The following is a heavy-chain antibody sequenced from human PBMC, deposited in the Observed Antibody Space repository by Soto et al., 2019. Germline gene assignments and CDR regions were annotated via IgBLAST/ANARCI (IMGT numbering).Heavy chain of an antibody. CDR1: GFTFSSYA. Sequence: PGGSLRLSCAASGFTFSSYAMSWVRQAPGKGLEWVSAISGSGGSTYYADSVKGRFTISRDNSKNTLYLQMNSLRAEDTAVYYCARDPAGELRGSIVPGGLVNWGQGTLVTVSS. J-gene: IGHJ4*02. CDR3: ARDPAGELRGSIVPGGLVN. D-gene: IGHD3-10*02. CDR2: ISGSGGST. V-gene: IGHV3-23*01.